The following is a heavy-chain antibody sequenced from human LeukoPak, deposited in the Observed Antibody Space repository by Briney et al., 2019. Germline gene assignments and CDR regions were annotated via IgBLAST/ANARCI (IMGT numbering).Heavy chain of an antibody. D-gene: IGHD1/OR15-1a*01. CDR3: ARGTYGNKDY. V-gene: IGHV3-23*01. J-gene: IGHJ4*02. CDR2: IYENGGTT. Sequence: GGSLRLSCVGSGFTFRSHAMSWVRQAPEKGLEFVSGIYENGGTTYYADSVKGRFSISRDNSKNTLYLQMDSLRGEDTAVYYCARGTYGNKDYWGQGTLVTVSS. CDR1: GFTFRSHA.